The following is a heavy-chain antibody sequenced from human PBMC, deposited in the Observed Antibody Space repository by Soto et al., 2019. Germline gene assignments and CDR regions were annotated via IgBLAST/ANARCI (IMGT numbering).Heavy chain of an antibody. CDR1: GSTFFMYA. CDR3: ARAGWFAEGFFDF. J-gene: IGHJ4*02. D-gene: IGHD3-10*01. CDR2: INAGNGHT. V-gene: IGHV1-3*01. Sequence: ASVKVSCKASGSTFFMYAIHWVRQAPGQGLEWMAWINAGNGHTTYSQKFQGRVTITRDTSARTVYMELRSLRFEDTATYYCARAGWFAEGFFDFWGQGTPVTVSS.